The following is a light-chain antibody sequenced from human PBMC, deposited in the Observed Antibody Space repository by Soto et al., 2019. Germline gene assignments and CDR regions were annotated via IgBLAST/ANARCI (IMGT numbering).Light chain of an antibody. Sequence: DIQMTQSPSTLSASVGDRVTITCRASQSISSWLAWYQQKPGKAPKLLIYDASSLDSGVPSRFSGSGSGTDFTLSNSSLQPDDFATYYCEQYNSYLYTFGQGTKLESK. V-gene: IGKV1-5*01. CDR3: EQYNSYLYT. CDR2: DAS. J-gene: IGKJ2*01. CDR1: QSISSW.